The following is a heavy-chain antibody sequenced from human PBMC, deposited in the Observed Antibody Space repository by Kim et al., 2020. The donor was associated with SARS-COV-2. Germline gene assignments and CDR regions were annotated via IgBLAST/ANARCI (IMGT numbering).Heavy chain of an antibody. J-gene: IGHJ4*02. CDR1: GFTFSTYN. CDR2: ISSNSGPM. V-gene: IGHV3-21*01. CDR3: TRGGCGVNSCQSPDFFAY. Sequence: GGSLRLSCAASGFTFSTYNMNWVRQAPGKGLEWVSSISSNSGPMSYGDSVKGRFTLSRYDAENSLHLQMNSLRAEDTAVYYCTRGGCGVNSCQSPDFFAYWGQGILVTVSS. D-gene: IGHD2-21*01.